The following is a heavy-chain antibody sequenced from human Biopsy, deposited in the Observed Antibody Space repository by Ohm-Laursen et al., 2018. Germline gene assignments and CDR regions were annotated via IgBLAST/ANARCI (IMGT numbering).Heavy chain of an antibody. CDR3: ARRGSGGRSFDY. Sequence: SDTLSLTCTVSGDSINSSYWSWIRQPPGKGLEWIGFISNSGNTNYNPSLKSRVTMSVDTSKNQISLKLGSVTVADTAVFYCARRGSGGRSFDYWGQGSLVTVSS. CDR1: GDSINSSY. J-gene: IGHJ4*02. D-gene: IGHD2-15*01. V-gene: IGHV4-59*08. CDR2: ISNSGNT.